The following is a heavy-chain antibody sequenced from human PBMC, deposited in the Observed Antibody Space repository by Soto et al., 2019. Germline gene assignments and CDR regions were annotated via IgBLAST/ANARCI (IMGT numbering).Heavy chain of an antibody. Sequence: EVQLVESGGGLVQPGGSLRLSCAASGFTISSSYMTWVRQAPGKGLEWVSLLYADGSTYYTNSVKGSFTISRDNSKNTLYLQMNSLRAEDTAVYYCARAVAGALDSWGQGTLVTVSS. CDR1: GFTISSSY. CDR3: ARAVAGALDS. V-gene: IGHV3-66*01. D-gene: IGHD6-19*01. J-gene: IGHJ4*02. CDR2: LYADGST.